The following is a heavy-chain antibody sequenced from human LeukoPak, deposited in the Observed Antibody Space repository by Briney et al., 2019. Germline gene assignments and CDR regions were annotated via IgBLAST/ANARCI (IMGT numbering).Heavy chain of an antibody. CDR1: GFTFSDSW. Sequence: GGSLRLSCAASGFTFSDSWMTWVRQAPGKGLEWVAHITEDGTDQYYVDSVKGRFTVSRDNAKNSLSLQMNSLRAEDTAVYYCARWNNDWESAGWGQGCLVSVSS. CDR3: ARWNNDWESAG. V-gene: IGHV3-7*05. CDR2: ITEDGTDQ. J-gene: IGHJ4*02. D-gene: IGHD1/OR15-1a*01.